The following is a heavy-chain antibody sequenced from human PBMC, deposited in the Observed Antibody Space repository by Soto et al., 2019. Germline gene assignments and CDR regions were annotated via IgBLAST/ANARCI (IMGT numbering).Heavy chain of an antibody. J-gene: IGHJ6*02. CDR2: INAGNGNT. CDR3: ARDGPNYGMDV. V-gene: IGHV1-18*04. Sequence: ASVKVSCKASGYTFTSYGISWVRQAPGQGLEWMGWINAGNGNTKYSQKFQGRVTITRDTSASTAYMELSSLRSEDTAVYYCARDGPNYGMDVWGQGTTVTVSS. CDR1: GYTFTSYG.